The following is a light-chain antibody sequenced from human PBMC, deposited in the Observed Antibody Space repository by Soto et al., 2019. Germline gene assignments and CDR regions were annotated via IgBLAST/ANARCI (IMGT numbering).Light chain of an antibody. CDR1: QSVSSSY. CDR3: QQYVSSPWT. J-gene: IGKJ1*01. V-gene: IGKV3-20*01. Sequence: DIVLTQSPGTLSLSPGERATLSCRASQSVSSSYLAWYHQKPGQAPRLLIYAASSRATGIPDRFSGSGSGTDFTLTISRVEPEDFAVYYCQQYVSSPWTFGQGTKVEIK. CDR2: AAS.